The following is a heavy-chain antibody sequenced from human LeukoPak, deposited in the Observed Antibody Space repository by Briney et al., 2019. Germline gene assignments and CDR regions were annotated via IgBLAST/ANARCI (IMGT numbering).Heavy chain of an antibody. Sequence: GGSLTLSCAASGFTFSSYAMHWVRKAPGKGLEWVAVISYGGSHKYYADSVKGRFTISRDNSKNTLYLQMNSLRAEDTAVYYCARAGKGYSGYDPWYFDYWGQGTLVTVSS. V-gene: IGHV3-30-3*01. CDR3: ARAGKGYSGYDPWYFDY. D-gene: IGHD5-12*01. CDR1: GFTFSSYA. J-gene: IGHJ4*02. CDR2: ISYGGSHK.